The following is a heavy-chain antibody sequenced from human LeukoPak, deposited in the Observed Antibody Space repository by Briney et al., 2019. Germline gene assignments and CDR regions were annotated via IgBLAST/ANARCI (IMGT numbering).Heavy chain of an antibody. J-gene: IGHJ6*03. CDR3: AREIAAANYYYYMDV. V-gene: IGHV1-18*01. CDR1: GYTFTSYG. CDR2: ISAYNGNT. Sequence: GASGKVSCKASGYTFTSYGISWVRQAPGQGLEWMGWISAYNGNTNYAQKLQGRVTMTTDTSTSTAYMELRSLRSDDTAVYYCAREIAAANYYYYMDVWGKGTTVTISS. D-gene: IGHD6-13*01.